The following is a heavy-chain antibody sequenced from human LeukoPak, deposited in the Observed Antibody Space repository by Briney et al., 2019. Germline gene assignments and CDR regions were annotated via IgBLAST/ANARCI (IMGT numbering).Heavy chain of an antibody. CDR2: ILPIFGTA. D-gene: IGHD1-26*01. V-gene: IGHV1-69*05. CDR3: ARPVVGAMVCAFDI. CDR1: GGTFSSYA. Sequence: SVKLSCDASGGTFSSYAISWVRHAHGQGLELMGGILPIFGTANYAQKFQGRVTITTDESTSTAYMELSSLRSEDTAVYYCARPVVGAMVCAFDIWGQGTMVTVSS. J-gene: IGHJ3*02.